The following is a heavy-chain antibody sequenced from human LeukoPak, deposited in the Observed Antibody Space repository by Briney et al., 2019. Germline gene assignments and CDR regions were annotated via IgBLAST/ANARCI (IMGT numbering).Heavy chain of an antibody. CDR2: IYYSGST. D-gene: IGHD2-2*01. J-gene: IGHJ6*03. Sequence: PSETLSLTCTVSGGSISSYYWSWIRQPPGKGLEWIGYIYYSGSTNYNPSLKSRVTISVDTSKNQFSLKLSSVTAADTAVYYCARAMPFGFYYYYYYMDVWGKGTTVTVSS. CDR3: ARAMPFGFYYYYYYMDV. V-gene: IGHV4-59*01. CDR1: GGSISSYY.